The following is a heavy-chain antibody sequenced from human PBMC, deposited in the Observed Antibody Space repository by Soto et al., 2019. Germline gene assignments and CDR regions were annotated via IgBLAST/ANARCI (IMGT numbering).Heavy chain of an antibody. D-gene: IGHD6-6*01. Sequence: SETLSLTCTVSGGSISSSSYYWGWIRQPPGKGLEWIGSIYYSGSTYYNPSLKSRVTISVDTSKNQFSLKLSSVTAADTAVYYCARFPDSSSPYYYYGMDVWGQGTTVTVSS. CDR1: GGSISSSSYY. J-gene: IGHJ6*02. V-gene: IGHV4-39*01. CDR2: IYYSGST. CDR3: ARFPDSSSPYYYYGMDV.